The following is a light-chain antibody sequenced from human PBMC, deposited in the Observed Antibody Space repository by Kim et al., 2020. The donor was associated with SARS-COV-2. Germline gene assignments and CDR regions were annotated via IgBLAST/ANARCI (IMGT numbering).Light chain of an antibody. J-gene: IGKJ2*01. CDR1: QSVGKC. CDR3: QQYSKWPYT. CDR2: GPF. V-gene: IGKV3-15*01. Sequence: VSPRARAPFPSEAVQSVGKCSAWYHQIRGRAPRLLMYGPFTRATAVPARFSGSGSGTDFTLTISSLQSEDFAVYFCQQYSKWPYTFGKGTKLEI.